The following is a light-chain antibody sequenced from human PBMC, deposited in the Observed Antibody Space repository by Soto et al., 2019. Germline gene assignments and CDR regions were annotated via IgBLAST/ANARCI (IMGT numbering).Light chain of an antibody. J-gene: IGKJ3*01. V-gene: IGKV1-39*01. CDR3: QQSYSTPGFT. CDR2: AAS. CDR1: QSISNY. Sequence: DIQMTQSPSSLSASVGDRVTITCRASQSISNYLNWYQQKPGKAPNLLIYAASNLQSGVPSRFSGSGSGTDFTLTISSLQPEDFATYYCQQSYSTPGFTFGPGTKVDIK.